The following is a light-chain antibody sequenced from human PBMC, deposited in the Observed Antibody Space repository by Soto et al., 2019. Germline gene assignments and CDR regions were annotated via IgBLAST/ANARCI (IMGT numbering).Light chain of an antibody. CDR2: DAA. CDR1: QNINTY. V-gene: IGKV1-39*01. J-gene: IGKJ3*01. Sequence: DIQMTQSPYSLSAAVGDRVTIACRASQNINTYLNWYQQKPGKAPKLLIFDAASLQNGVPSRFSGGGSRTDYTLAISVLRPEDVATYFCHQTCSAPFTFGPGKKVYIK. CDR3: HQTCSAPFT.